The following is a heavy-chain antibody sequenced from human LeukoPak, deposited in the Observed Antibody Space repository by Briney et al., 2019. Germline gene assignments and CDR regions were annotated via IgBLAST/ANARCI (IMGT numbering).Heavy chain of an antibody. D-gene: IGHD4-17*01. CDR1: GGTFNNSA. V-gene: IGHV1-69*05. Sequence: SVKVSCKTSGGTFNNSAISWVRQAPGQGLEWLGGIMPLFGTAGYAQKFQGRVTITKDESTRTVYLELTSLTSDDTAVYYCARDVHGDYGSGWFDLWGQGTLVSVSS. CDR3: ARDVHGDYGSGWFDL. CDR2: IMPLFGTA. J-gene: IGHJ5*02.